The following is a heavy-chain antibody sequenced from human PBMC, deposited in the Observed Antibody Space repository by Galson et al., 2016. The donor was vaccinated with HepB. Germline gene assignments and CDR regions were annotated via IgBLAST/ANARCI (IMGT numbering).Heavy chain of an antibody. J-gene: IGHJ4*02. CDR3: AGPDLDSVIGSY. D-gene: IGHD5-18*01. CDR2: IDPSDSYT. CDR1: GYSFTSYW. Sequence: QSGAEVTKPGESLRISCKGSGYSFTSYWINWVRQMPGKGLEWMGRIDPSDSYTIYSPSIQGHVTISADKSIRTAYLQWSSLKASDTAIYYCAGPDLDSVIGSYWGQGTLVTVSS. V-gene: IGHV5-10-1*01.